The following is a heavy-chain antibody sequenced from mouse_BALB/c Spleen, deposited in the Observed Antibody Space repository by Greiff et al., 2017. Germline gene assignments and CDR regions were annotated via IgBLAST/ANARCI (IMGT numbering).Heavy chain of an antibody. Sequence: EVQLQQSGPGLVKPSQSLSLTCSVTGYSITSGYYWNWIRQFPGNKLEWMGYISYDGSNNYNPSLKNRISITRDTSKNQFFLKLNSVTTEDTATYYCARGGDGNYGFAYWGQGTLVTVSA. J-gene: IGHJ3*01. CDR2: ISYDGSN. CDR3: ARGGDGNYGFAY. D-gene: IGHD2-1*01. V-gene: IGHV3-6*02. CDR1: GYSITSGYY.